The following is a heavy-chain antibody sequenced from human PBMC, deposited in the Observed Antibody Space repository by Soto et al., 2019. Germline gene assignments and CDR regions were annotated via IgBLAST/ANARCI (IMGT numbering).Heavy chain of an antibody. D-gene: IGHD2-2*02. Sequence: QVQLVESGGGLVKPGGSLRLSCAASGFTFSDYYMSWIRQAPGKGLEWVSYISSSGSTIYYADSVKGQFTISRDNAKNSLYLQLNRLRAEDTAVYSCARATGGYSSSTRCYRDDAFDIWGQGTMVTVS. CDR3: ARATGGYSSSTRCYRDDAFDI. CDR1: GFTFSDYY. V-gene: IGHV3-11*01. CDR2: ISSSGSTI. J-gene: IGHJ3*02.